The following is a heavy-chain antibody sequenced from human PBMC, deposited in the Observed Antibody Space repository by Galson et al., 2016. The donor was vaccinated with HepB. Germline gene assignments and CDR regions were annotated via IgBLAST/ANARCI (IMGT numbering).Heavy chain of an antibody. CDR2: ITPYDGNT. CDR1: GYTFTSYS. CDR3: VRTNY. J-gene: IGHJ4*02. V-gene: IGHV1-18*01. Sequence: SVKVSCKASGYTFTSYSVSWVRQAPGQGLGWMGWITPYDGNTKYIKKFQGRATMTTDTSTSTAYMELRSLRSDDTAVYYCVRTNYWGQGTLVTVSP.